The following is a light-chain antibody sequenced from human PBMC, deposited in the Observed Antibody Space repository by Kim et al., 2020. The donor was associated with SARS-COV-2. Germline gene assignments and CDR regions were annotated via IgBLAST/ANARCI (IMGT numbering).Light chain of an antibody. V-gene: IGLV3-1*01. CDR3: QAWDRGSTV. J-gene: IGLJ3*02. CDR2: QDN. Sequence: SYELTQPPSVSVSPGQTASVTCSGDSLGDRFIFWYHQKPGQSPVVVIYQDNKRPSGIPERFSGSNSGNTAALTIRETQAMDEADYYCQAWDRGSTVFGGGTQLTVL. CDR1: SLGDRF.